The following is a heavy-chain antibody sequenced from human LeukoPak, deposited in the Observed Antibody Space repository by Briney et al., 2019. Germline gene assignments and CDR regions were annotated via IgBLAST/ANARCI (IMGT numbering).Heavy chain of an antibody. CDR1: GYTFTGYY. CDR2: INPNSGGT. J-gene: IGHJ4*02. Sequence: ASVKVSCKASGYTFTGYYMHWVRQAPGQGLEWMGWINPNSGGTNYAQKFQGRVTMTRDTSISTAYMELSRLRSDDTAVYYCATEVTVTTFYYFDYWGQGTLVTVSS. V-gene: IGHV1-2*02. D-gene: IGHD4-17*01. CDR3: ATEVTVTTFYYFDY.